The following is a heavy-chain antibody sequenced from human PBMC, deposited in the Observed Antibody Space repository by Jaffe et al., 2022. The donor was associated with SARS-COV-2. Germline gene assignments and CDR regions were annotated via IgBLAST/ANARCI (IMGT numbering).Heavy chain of an antibody. CDR1: GFTFSSYW. V-gene: IGHV3-7*03. CDR3: ARDGGGMRVTALRGPDY. CDR2: IKQDGSEK. J-gene: IGHJ4*02. Sequence: EVQLVESGGGLVQPGGSLRLSCAASGFTFSSYWMRWVRQTPGKGLEWVANIKQDGSEKYYVDSVKGRFTISRDNAKNSLYLQMNSLRAEDTAVYYCARDGGGMRVTALRGPDYWGQGTLVTVSS. D-gene: IGHD2-21*02.